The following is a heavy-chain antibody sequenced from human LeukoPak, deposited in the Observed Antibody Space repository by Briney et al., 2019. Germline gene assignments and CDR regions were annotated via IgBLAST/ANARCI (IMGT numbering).Heavy chain of an antibody. J-gene: IGHJ2*01. CDR3: AREIVVVTAGSYFDL. CDR2: ISSSSSYI. CDR1: GFTFDDYA. Sequence: GRSLRLSCAVSGFTFDDYAMHWVRQVPGKGLEWVSSISSSSSYIYYADSVKGRFTISRDNAKNSLYLQMNSLRAEDTAVSYCAREIVVVTAGSYFDLWGRGTLVTVSS. V-gene: IGHV3-21*01. D-gene: IGHD2-21*02.